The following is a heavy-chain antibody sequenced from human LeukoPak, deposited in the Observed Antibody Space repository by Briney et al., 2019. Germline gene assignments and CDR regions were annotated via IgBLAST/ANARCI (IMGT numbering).Heavy chain of an antibody. D-gene: IGHD3-16*02. CDR1: GYTFTGYY. Sequence: ASVKVSCKASGYTFTGYYMHWVRQAPGQGLEWMGWINPNSGGTNYAQKFQGRVTMTRDTSISTAYMELSRLRSDDTAVYYCARAKIGPYDYVWGSYRRYYFDYWGQGTLVTVSS. CDR2: INPNSGGT. CDR3: ARAKIGPYDYVWGSYRRYYFDY. J-gene: IGHJ4*02. V-gene: IGHV1-2*02.